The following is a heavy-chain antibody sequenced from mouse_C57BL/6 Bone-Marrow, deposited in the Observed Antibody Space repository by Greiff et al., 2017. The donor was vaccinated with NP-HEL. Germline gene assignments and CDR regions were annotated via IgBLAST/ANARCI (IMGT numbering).Heavy chain of an antibody. V-gene: IGHV5-12*01. J-gene: IGHJ4*01. Sequence: EVQGVESGGGLVQPGGSLKLSCAASGFTFSDYYMYWVRQTPEKRLEWVAYISNGGGSTYYPDTVKGRFTISRDNAKNTLYLQMSRLKSEDTAMYYCARPPPYGSSYGAMDYWGQGTSVTVSS. CDR1: GFTFSDYY. D-gene: IGHD1-1*01. CDR3: ARPPPYGSSYGAMDY. CDR2: ISNGGGST.